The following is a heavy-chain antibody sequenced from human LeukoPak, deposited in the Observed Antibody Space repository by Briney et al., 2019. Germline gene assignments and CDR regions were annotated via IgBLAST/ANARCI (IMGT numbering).Heavy chain of an antibody. CDR2: ISYDGSNK. J-gene: IGHJ4*02. D-gene: IGHD4-17*01. Sequence: GGSLRLSCAASGFTFSSYAMHWVRQAPGKGVEGVAVISYDGSNKYYADSVKGRFTISRDNSKNTLYLQMNSLRAEDTAVYYCASSGGLYGPPKYWGQGTLVTVSS. V-gene: IGHV3-30-3*01. CDR1: GFTFSSYA. CDR3: ASSGGLYGPPKY.